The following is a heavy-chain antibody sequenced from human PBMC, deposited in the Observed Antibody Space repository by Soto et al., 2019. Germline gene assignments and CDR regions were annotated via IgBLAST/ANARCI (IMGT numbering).Heavy chain of an antibody. Sequence: QVQLVQSGAEVKKPGASVKVSCKASGYTFTDYYMHWVRQAPGQGLEWMGWINPNSGGTKYAQKFQAWVTMTADTSISTAYLELSRLRSDHKAVYHCAREIRSGYYKYWYFDLWGRGTLVTVSS. V-gene: IGHV1-2*04. CDR1: GYTFTDYY. CDR2: INPNSGGT. D-gene: IGHD3-3*01. J-gene: IGHJ2*01. CDR3: AREIRSGYYKYWYFDL.